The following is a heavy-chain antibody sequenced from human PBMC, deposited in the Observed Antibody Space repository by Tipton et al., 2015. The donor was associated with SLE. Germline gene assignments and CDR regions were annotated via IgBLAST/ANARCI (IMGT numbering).Heavy chain of an antibody. CDR1: VGSINRGNFY. V-gene: IGHV4-61*09. CDR2: FHTSGTT. CDR3: ARGGCTSWRWIDP. Sequence: TLSLTCTFSVGSINRGNFYWNWIRQPAGKGLEWVGHFHTSGTTNYNPSLKSRVAISIDTSKHQFSLNLSSVTAADTAVYFCARGGCTSWRWIDPWGQGTLVTVSS. J-gene: IGHJ5*02. D-gene: IGHD2-2*01.